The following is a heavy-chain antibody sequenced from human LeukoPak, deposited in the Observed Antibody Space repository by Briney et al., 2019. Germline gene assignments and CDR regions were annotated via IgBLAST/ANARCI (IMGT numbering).Heavy chain of an antibody. D-gene: IGHD5-18*01. Sequence: GGSLRLSCAASGFTFSSYWMHWVRQAPGKGLVWVSRINSDGSSTSYADSVKGRFTISRDNAKNTLYLQMNSLRAEDTAVYHCARDLYSHGSYYYYYGMDVWGQGTTVTVSS. CDR3: ARDLYSHGSYYYYYGMDV. CDR1: GFTFSSYW. CDR2: INSDGSST. J-gene: IGHJ6*02. V-gene: IGHV3-74*01.